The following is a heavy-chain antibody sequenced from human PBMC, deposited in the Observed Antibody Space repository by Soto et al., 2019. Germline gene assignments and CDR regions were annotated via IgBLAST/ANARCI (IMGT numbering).Heavy chain of an antibody. D-gene: IGHD3-10*01. CDR1: GDTFTTYD. J-gene: IGHJ4*02. CDR2: INPNSGNI. V-gene: IGHV1-8*01. CDR3: ARGRASGSYYLLDY. Sequence: ASVKVSCNASGDTFTTYDINWVRQATGHGLEWMGWINPNSGNIGYAQRFQGRVTMTRDTAIRTAYMEVSSLRSDDTAVYYCARGRASGSYYLLDYCGQGPLVTVYS.